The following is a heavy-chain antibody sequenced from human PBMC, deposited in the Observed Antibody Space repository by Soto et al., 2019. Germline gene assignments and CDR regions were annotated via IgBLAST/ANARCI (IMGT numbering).Heavy chain of an antibody. Sequence: GGSLRLSCAASGFTFSSYGMHWVRQAPGKGLEWVAVISYDGSNKYYADSVKGRFTISRDNSKNTLYLQMNSLRAEDTAVYYCAKIGRDYYGSGSSPFYYYYYGMDAWGQGTTVTVSS. V-gene: IGHV3-30*18. CDR3: AKIGRDYYGSGSSPFYYYYYGMDA. CDR1: GFTFSSYG. D-gene: IGHD3-10*01. J-gene: IGHJ6*02. CDR2: ISYDGSNK.